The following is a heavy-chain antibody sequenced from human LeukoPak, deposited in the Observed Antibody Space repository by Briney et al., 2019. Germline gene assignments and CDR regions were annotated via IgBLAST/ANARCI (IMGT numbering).Heavy chain of an antibody. Sequence: GGSLRLSCAASGFTFSSYGMHWVRQAPGKGLEWVAFIRYDGTNKYYADSVKGRFTISRDNSKNTLDLQMNSLRVEDTAVYYCAKYSREGSGASPFDYWGRGPGVTVSS. CDR1: GFTFSSYG. CDR2: IRYDGTNK. J-gene: IGHJ4*02. CDR3: AKYSREGSGASPFDY. V-gene: IGHV3-30*02. D-gene: IGHD2-15*01.